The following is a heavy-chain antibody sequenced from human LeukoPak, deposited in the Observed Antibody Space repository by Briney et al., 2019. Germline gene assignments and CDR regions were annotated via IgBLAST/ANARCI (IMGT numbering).Heavy chain of an antibody. CDR2: VSFDGSNK. CDR1: GFTFSSYG. J-gene: IGHJ4*02. V-gene: IGHV3-30*18. Sequence: PGGSLRLSCAASGFTFSSYGMHWVRQAPGKGLEWVAVVSFDGSNKYYADSVKGRFTISRDNSKNTLYLQMNSLRAEDTAVYYCAKDGGDGYYGGVDYWGQGTLVTVSS. CDR3: AKDGGDGYYGGVDY. D-gene: IGHD5-24*01.